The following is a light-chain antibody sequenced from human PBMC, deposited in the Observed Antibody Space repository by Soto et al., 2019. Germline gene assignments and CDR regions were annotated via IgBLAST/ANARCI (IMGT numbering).Light chain of an antibody. J-gene: IGLJ1*01. Sequence: QSALTQPASVSGSPGQSITISCTGTNNDVGDYNYVSWYQQYPGKAPKLIIYDVSTRPSGVSGRFAGSKSGNTASLTISGLQPEDEAYYYCCSYSTSSALPYVLGTGTKVTVL. CDR3: CSYSTSSALPYV. V-gene: IGLV2-14*01. CDR2: DVS. CDR1: NNDVGDYNY.